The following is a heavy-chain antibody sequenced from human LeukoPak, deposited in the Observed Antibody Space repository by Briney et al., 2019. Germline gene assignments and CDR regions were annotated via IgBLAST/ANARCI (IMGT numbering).Heavy chain of an antibody. CDR1: GFTFSSYG. CDR2: ISGNGGRT. CDR3: EKDPNGDYVGTFDM. D-gene: IGHD4-17*01. J-gene: IGHJ3*02. V-gene: IGHV3-23*01. Sequence: GGSLRLSCVASGFTFSSYGMSWVRQAPGKGLEWVSFISGNGGRTDYAESVKGRFIISRDNSKNTVYLQMNSLRDEDTAAYYCEKDPNGDYVGTFDMWGQGTMVTVSS.